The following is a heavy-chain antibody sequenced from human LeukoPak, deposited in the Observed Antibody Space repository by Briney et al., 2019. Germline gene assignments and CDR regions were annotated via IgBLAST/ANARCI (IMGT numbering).Heavy chain of an antibody. CDR1: GFIISSFA. D-gene: IGHD1-26*01. Sequence: GGSLRLSCAASGFIISSFAMHWVRQAPGKGLEWVAVVSYDGTNEYYADSVKGRFTISRDNSKNTLYLQMNSLRAEDTAVYYCARGGSYLSAFDIWGQGTMVTVSS. CDR2: VSYDGTNE. CDR3: ARGGSYLSAFDI. J-gene: IGHJ3*02. V-gene: IGHV3-30*03.